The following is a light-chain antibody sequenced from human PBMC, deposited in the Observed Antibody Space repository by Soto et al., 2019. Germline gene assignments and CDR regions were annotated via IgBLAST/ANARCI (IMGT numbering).Light chain of an antibody. CDR3: QKYNSAPFT. Sequence: DIQMTQSPSSLSASVGDRVTITCRASQDISNYLAWYQQKPGKVPELLIYTASTLQSVFPSRFSGSGSWTDFTLTISSLQAEDGATYACQKYNSAPFTFGPGTKVHIK. V-gene: IGKV1-27*01. CDR1: QDISNY. J-gene: IGKJ3*01. CDR2: TAS.